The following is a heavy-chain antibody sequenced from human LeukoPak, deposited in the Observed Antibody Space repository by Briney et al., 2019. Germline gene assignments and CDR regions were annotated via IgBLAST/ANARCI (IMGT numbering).Heavy chain of an antibody. V-gene: IGHV1-24*01. CDR1: GYTFTSYY. D-gene: IGHD2-2*02. CDR3: ATVYVPAAIRGYYYYYGMDV. J-gene: IGHJ6*02. Sequence: ASVKVSCKASGYTFTSYYMHWVRQAPGQGLEWMGGFDPEDGETIYAQKFQGRVTMTEDTSTDTAYMELSSLRSEDTAVYYCATVYVPAAIRGYYYYYGMDVWGQGTTVTVSS. CDR2: FDPEDGET.